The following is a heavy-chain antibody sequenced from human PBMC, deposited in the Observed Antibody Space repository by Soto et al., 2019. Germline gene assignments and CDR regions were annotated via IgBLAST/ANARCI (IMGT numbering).Heavy chain of an antibody. Sequence: SETLSLTCTVSGGSISSYYWSWIRQPPGKGLEWIGYIYYSGSTNYNPSLKSRVTILVDTSKNQFSLNLSSVTAADTAVYYCARGDDFWSGYPFDYWGQGNLVTVSS. CDR2: IYYSGST. V-gene: IGHV4-59*12. J-gene: IGHJ4*02. CDR1: GGSISSYY. CDR3: ARGDDFWSGYPFDY. D-gene: IGHD3-3*01.